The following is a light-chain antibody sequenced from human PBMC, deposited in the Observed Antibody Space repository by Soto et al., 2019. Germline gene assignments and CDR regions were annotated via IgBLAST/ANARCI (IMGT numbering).Light chain of an antibody. V-gene: IGKV3-20*01. CDR1: QSVSSSY. CDR2: GAS. Sequence: EIVLTQSPGTLSLSPGERATLSCRASQSVSSSYLAWYQQKPGQAPRLLIYGASSRATGIPDRFSGSGSGTDFTLTISRLEPEDFAVYYCHQYGSREFTFGPGTKVDIK. CDR3: HQYGSREFT. J-gene: IGKJ3*01.